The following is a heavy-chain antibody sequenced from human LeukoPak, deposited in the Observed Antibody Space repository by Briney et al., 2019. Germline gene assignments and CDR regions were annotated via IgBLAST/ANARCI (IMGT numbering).Heavy chain of an antibody. J-gene: IGHJ4*02. D-gene: IGHD2-15*01. CDR3: ARDGSCFDY. V-gene: IGHV3-7*01. Sequence: GGSLRLSCAASGFTFSDYWMSWVRQTPGKGLEWVANINKDGSKIYYVDSVKGRFTISRDNAKSSLFLQMDSLRAEDTAIYYCARDGSCFDYWGQGMQVTVSS. CDR1: GFTFSDYW. CDR2: INKDGSKI.